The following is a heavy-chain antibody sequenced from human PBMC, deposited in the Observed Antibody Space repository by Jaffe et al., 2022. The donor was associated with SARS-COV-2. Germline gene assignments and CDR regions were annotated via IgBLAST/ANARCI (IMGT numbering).Heavy chain of an antibody. Sequence: QVQLQESGPGLVKPSETLSLTCTVSGGSISSYYWSWIRQPPGKGLEWIGYIYYSGSTNYNPSLKSRVTISVDTSKNQFSLKLSSVTAADTAVYYCARDRATTYYYGSGSYYPAPASDAFDIWGQGTMVTASS. D-gene: IGHD3-10*01. J-gene: IGHJ3*02. CDR3: ARDRATTYYYGSGSYYPAPASDAFDI. V-gene: IGHV4-59*01. CDR2: IYYSGST. CDR1: GGSISSYY.